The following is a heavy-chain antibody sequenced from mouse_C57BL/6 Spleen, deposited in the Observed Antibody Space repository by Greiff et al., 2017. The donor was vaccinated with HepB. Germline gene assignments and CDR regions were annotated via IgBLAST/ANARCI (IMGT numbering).Heavy chain of an antibody. CDR3: ARRGLTGYYAMDY. CDR2: INPNNGGT. V-gene: IGHV1-22*01. D-gene: IGHD4-1*01. CDR1: GYTFTDYN. J-gene: IGHJ4*01. Sequence: EVKLVESGPELVKPGASVKMSCKASGYTFTDYNMHWVKQSHGKSLEWIGYINPNNGGTSYNQKFKGKATLTVNKSSSTAYMELRSLTSEDSAVYYCARRGLTGYYAMDYWGQGTSVTVSS.